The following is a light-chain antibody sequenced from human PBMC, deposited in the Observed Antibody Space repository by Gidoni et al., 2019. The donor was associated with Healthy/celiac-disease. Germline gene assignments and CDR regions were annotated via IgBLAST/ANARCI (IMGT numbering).Light chain of an antibody. Sequence: IVLTQSPGTLSLSPGERATLSCRASQSVSSSYLAWYQQKPGQAPRLLIDGASSRATGIPDRFSGSGSGTDFTLTISRLEPEDVAVYYCQQYGSSPETFGQGTKVEIK. CDR2: GAS. J-gene: IGKJ1*01. CDR3: QQYGSSPET. CDR1: QSVSSSY. V-gene: IGKV3-20*01.